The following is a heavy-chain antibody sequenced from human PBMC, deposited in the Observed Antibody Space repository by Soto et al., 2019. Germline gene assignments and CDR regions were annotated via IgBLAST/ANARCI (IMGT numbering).Heavy chain of an antibody. J-gene: IGHJ4*02. Sequence: GGSLRLSCVASGFNLSHPWMTWVRQAAGKGLEWVGHIKSKTDGGTADYAAPVKGRFTISRDDSKNTVCLQMNSLRTEDTAVYYCTTGRYYDILTGHHNVAYWGQGTLVTRLL. CDR1: GFNLSHPW. D-gene: IGHD3-9*01. CDR3: TTGRYYDILTGHHNVAY. V-gene: IGHV3-15*01. CDR2: IKSKTDGGTA.